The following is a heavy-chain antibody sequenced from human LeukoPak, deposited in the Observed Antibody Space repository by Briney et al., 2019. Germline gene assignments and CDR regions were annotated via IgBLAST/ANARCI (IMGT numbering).Heavy chain of an antibody. CDR1: GGTFSSYA. V-gene: IGHV1-69*13. CDR2: IIPIFGTA. Sequence: ASVKVSCKASGGTFSSYAISWVRQAPGQGLEWMGGIIPIFGTANYAQKFQGRVTITADESTSTAYMELSSLRSGDTAVYYCAVVAATPPWFDPWGQGTLVTVSS. D-gene: IGHD2-15*01. CDR3: AVVAATPPWFDP. J-gene: IGHJ5*02.